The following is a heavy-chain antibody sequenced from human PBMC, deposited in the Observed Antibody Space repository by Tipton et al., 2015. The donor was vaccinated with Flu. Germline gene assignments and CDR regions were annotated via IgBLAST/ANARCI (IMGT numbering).Heavy chain of an antibody. CDR1: GDSISSYY. Sequence: TLSLTCTVSGDSISSYYWSWIRQPPGKGLEWIGSIYHSGCTYYNPSLKSRVTISVDTSKNQFSLKLSSVTAADTAVYYCARGPEQWLVNPHYFDYWGQGTLVTVSS. V-gene: IGHV4-38-2*02. CDR2: IYHSGCT. D-gene: IGHD6-19*01. CDR3: ARGPEQWLVNPHYFDY. J-gene: IGHJ4*02.